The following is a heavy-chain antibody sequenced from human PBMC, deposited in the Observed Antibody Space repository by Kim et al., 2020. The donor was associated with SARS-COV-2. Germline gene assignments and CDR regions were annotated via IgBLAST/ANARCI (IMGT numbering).Heavy chain of an antibody. CDR2: INHSGST. Sequence: SETLSLTCAVYGGSFSGYYWSWIRQPPGKGLEWIGEINHSGSTNYNPSLKSRVTISVDTSKNQFSLKLSSVTAADTAVYYCARGKRNSSGWSLRIDYWG. CDR1: GGSFSGYY. D-gene: IGHD6-19*01. J-gene: IGHJ4*01. CDR3: ARGKRNSSGWSLRIDY. V-gene: IGHV4-34*01.